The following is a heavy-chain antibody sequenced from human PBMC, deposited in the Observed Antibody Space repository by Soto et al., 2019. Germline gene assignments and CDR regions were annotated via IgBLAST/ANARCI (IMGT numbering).Heavy chain of an antibody. CDR3: ARKRTYYYDSSDAFYX. CDR2: IYPGDPDT. Sequence: GEALKISCKGSGYSFTSYWIGWVRQMPGKGLEWMVIIYPGDPDTRYSPSFQGKVTISADKSISTAYLQWSSLKASDTAMYYCARKRTYYYDSSDAFYXWGQGTMVTVS. V-gene: IGHV5-51*01. CDR1: GYSFTSYW. D-gene: IGHD3-22*01. J-gene: IGHJ3*02.